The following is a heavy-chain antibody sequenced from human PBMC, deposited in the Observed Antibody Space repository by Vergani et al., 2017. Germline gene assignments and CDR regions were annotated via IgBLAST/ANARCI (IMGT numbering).Heavy chain of an antibody. CDR1: GFTFSTHA. V-gene: IGHV3-30-3*01. J-gene: IGHJ6*02. CDR3: ARTVPSYYYDSSGYSRYYYGMDV. D-gene: IGHD3-22*01. CDR2: ISYHGTDK. Sequence: VQLVESGGGLVQPGGSLRLSCADSGFTFSTHAMHWVRQAPGKGLEWVAVISYHGTDKFYADSVKGRFTISRDNAKNSLYLQMNSLRAEDTAVYYCARTVPSYYYDSSGYSRYYYGMDVWGQ.